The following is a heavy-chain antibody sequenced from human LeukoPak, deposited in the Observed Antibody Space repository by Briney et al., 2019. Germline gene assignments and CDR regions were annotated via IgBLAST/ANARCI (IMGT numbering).Heavy chain of an antibody. J-gene: IGHJ4*02. CDR2: ISGSGGST. CDR3: AKVRGYDSHLFWY. CDR1: GFTFSSYA. V-gene: IGHV3-23*01. D-gene: IGHD5-12*01. Sequence: GGSLRLSCAASGFTFSSYAMSWVRQAPGKGLEWVSAISGSGGSTYYADSVKGRFTISRGNSKNTLYLQMNSLRAEDTAVYYCAKVRGYDSHLFWYWGQGTLVTVSS.